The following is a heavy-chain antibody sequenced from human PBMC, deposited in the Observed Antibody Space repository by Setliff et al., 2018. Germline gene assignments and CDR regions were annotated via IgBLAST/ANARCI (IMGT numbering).Heavy chain of an antibody. CDR3: IRPQTPDDDHSSGYYGF. J-gene: IGHJ4*02. CDR1: GFTFSHYP. Sequence: GGSLRLSCAASGFTFSHYPMHWVRQAPGKGLEWVAVILHDGSNEYYADSVKGRFTISRDNSKNTLYLQMNSLRADDTALYYCIRPQTPDDDHSSGYYGFWGQGTPVTVSS. D-gene: IGHD3-22*01. V-gene: IGHV3-30*04. CDR2: ILHDGSNE.